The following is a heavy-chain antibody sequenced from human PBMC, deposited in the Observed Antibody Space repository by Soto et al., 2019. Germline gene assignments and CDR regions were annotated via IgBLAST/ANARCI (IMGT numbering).Heavy chain of an antibody. Sequence: ASVKVSCKASGYTFTSYGISWVRQAPGQGLEWMGWISAYNGNTNYAQKLQGRVTMTTDTSTSTAYMELRSLRSEDTAVYYCASCSSPTGIYYYYYGMDVWGQGTTVTVSS. CDR3: ASCSSPTGIYYYYYGMDV. V-gene: IGHV1-18*01. CDR2: ISAYNGNT. CDR1: GYTFTSYG. J-gene: IGHJ6*02. D-gene: IGHD1-1*01.